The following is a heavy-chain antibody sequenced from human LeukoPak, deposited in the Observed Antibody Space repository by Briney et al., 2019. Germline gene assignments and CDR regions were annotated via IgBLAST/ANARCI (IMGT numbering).Heavy chain of an antibody. CDR2: IDSSSNYI. J-gene: IGHJ3*02. V-gene: IGHV3-21*01. CDR1: GFTFSGYS. D-gene: IGHD1-26*01. Sequence: PGGSLRLSCEASGFTFSGYSMNWVRQAPGKGLEWVSSIDSSSNYIYYADSLKGRFIISRDNAKNSLFLQINSLRAEDTAVYYCTRELREHGVFDIWGQGTMVTVSS. CDR3: TRELREHGVFDI.